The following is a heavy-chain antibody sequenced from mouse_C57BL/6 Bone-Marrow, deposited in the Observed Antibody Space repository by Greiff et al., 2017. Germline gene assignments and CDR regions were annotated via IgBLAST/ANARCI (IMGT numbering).Heavy chain of an antibody. D-gene: IGHD2-2*01. CDR2: IYPRSGNT. CDR3: AREGDMCYGYLYAMDY. J-gene: IGHJ4*01. Sequence: QVQLQQSGAELARPGASVKLSCKASGYTFTSYGISWVKQSTGQGLEWIGEIYPRSGNTYYNEKFKGKATLTAYKSSSTAYMELRSLTSDDSAVYFCAREGDMCYGYLYAMDYWGQGTSVTVSS. V-gene: IGHV1-81*01. CDR1: GYTFTSYG.